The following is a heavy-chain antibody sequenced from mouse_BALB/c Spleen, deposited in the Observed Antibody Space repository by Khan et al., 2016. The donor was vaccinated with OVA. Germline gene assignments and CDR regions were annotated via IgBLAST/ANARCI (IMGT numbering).Heavy chain of an antibody. Sequence: EVQLQESGPGLVKPSQSLSLTCTVTGYSITSGYGWNWIRQFPGNKLEWMGYISSSGSTNYNPSLKSRISITRETSKNQFFLQLNSVTTEDTATYYCARTARIKYWGQGTTLTVSS. V-gene: IGHV3-2*02. J-gene: IGHJ2*01. CDR3: ARTARIKY. CDR2: ISSSGST. D-gene: IGHD1-2*01. CDR1: GYSITSGYG.